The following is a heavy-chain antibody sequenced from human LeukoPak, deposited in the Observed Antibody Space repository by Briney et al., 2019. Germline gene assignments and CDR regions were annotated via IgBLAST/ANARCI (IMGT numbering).Heavy chain of an antibody. D-gene: IGHD5-12*01. CDR2: ISPNGGGT. Sequence: ASVKVSCKASGYTFTDYYVYWVRQAPGQGLEWMGWISPNGGGTNSAQKFQGRVTMTRDTSISTAYMELTRLTSDDTAVYYCARDFTGGYLDYSGQGTLVTVSS. CDR3: ARDFTGGYLDY. CDR1: GYTFTDYY. J-gene: IGHJ4*02. V-gene: IGHV1-2*02.